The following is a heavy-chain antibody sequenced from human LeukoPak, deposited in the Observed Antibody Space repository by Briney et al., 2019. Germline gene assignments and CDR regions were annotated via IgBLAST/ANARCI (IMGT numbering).Heavy chain of an antibody. V-gene: IGHV3-23*01. CDR3: AKGGKWDVTPFDY. D-gene: IGHD1-26*01. CDR1: GFTFSRHA. CDR2: ISGGGGST. Sequence: GGSLRLSCAASGFTFSRHAMSWVRQAPGKGLEWVSTISGGGGSTYYADSVKGRFTISRDNSKNTLYLQVNSLRAEDTAVYYCAKGGKWDVTPFDYWGQGTLVTVSS. J-gene: IGHJ4*02.